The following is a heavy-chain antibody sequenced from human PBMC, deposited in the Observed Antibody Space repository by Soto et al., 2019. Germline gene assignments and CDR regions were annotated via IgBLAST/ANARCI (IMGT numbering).Heavy chain of an antibody. Sequence: ASVKVSCKASGYTFTSYGISWVRQAPGQGLEWMGWISAYNGNTNYAQKLQGRVTMTTDTSTSTAYMELRSLRSDDTAVYYCARDPGKNYYYGMDVWGQGTTVTVSS. CDR3: ARDPGKNYYYGMDV. CDR1: GYTFTSYG. J-gene: IGHJ6*02. V-gene: IGHV1-18*04. CDR2: ISAYNGNT.